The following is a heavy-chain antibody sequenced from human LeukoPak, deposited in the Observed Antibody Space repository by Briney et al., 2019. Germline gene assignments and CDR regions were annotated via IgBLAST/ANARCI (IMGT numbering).Heavy chain of an antibody. CDR3: ARGSEEQWLENMDAFDI. J-gene: IGHJ3*02. D-gene: IGHD6-19*01. CDR1: GYTFTSYD. V-gene: IGHV1-8*01. CDR2: MNPNSGNT. Sequence: ASVKVSCKASGYTFTSYDINWVRQATGQGLEWMGWMNPNSGNTGYAQKFQGRVTMTRNTSISTAYMELSSLRSEDTAVYYCARGSEEQWLENMDAFDIWGQGTMVTVSS.